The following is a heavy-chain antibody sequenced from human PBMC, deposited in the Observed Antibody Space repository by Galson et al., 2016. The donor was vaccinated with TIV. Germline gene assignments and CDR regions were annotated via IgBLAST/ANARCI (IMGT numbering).Heavy chain of an antibody. V-gene: IGHV4-61*01. CDR2: IFSSGST. CDR3: ARDSWGSGYNSGWEGFDL. CDR1: GASVSSGNYY. D-gene: IGHD6-19*01. Sequence: SETLSLTCAVSGASVSSGNYYWTWIRQPPGKGLECIGYIFSSGSTKYNPSLKSRVAISVDTSRNQFSLKPTSVTAADTAVYYCARDSWGSGYNSGWEGFDLWGQGTMVTVSS. J-gene: IGHJ3*01.